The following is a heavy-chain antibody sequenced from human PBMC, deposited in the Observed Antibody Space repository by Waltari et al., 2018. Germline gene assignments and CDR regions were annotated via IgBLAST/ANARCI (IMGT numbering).Heavy chain of an antibody. CDR3: ARGGGPNGYYYYGMDV. CDR1: GFNFNGHG. J-gene: IGHJ6*02. D-gene: IGHD3-16*01. CDR2: IAWTGGSS. V-gene: IGHV3-20*04. Sequence: EVYLVESGGGVVRPGVSLRLSCAASGFNFNGHGMAWIRQAPGKGLEWVSGIAWTGGSSGYEDSGRGRFTISRDDTKNSLYLQMDSLRVEDTALYYCARGGGPNGYYYYGMDVWGQGTTVTVSS.